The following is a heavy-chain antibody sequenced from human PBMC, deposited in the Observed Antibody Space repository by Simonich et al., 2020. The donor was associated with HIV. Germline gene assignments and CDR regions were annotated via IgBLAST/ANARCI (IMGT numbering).Heavy chain of an antibody. Sequence: QVQLVESGGGVVQPGRSLRLSCAASGFTFNSYAMIWVRQAPGKGLEWVAVISYYGSNKYYADSVKGRFTISRDNSKNTLYLQMNSLRAEDTAVYYCASGGSISSVWADDYWGQGTLVTVSS. V-gene: IGHV3-30*07. J-gene: IGHJ4*02. D-gene: IGHD3-16*01. CDR2: ISYYGSNK. CDR3: ASGGSISSVWADDY. CDR1: GFTFNSYA.